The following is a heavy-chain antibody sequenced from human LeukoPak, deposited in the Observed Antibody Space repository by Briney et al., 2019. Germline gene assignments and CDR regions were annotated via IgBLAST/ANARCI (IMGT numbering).Heavy chain of an antibody. Sequence: GGSLRLSCAASGITLSSNFMTWVRQAPGKGLEWVSVIYSGGSTYYADSVKGRYTISRDNSKNTLYLQMNSLRAEDTAVYYCARVEAMWGAFDIWGQGQWSPSLQ. CDR3: ARVEAMWGAFDI. D-gene: IGHD5-12*01. CDR2: IYSGGST. CDR1: GITLSSNF. J-gene: IGHJ3*02. V-gene: IGHV3-66*01.